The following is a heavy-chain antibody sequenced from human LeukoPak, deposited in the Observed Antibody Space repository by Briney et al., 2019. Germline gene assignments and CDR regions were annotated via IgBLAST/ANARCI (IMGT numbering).Heavy chain of an antibody. J-gene: IGHJ4*02. CDR1: GASFSGYY. D-gene: IGHD6-19*01. CDR3: ARLAVAGNYFDY. Sequence: AQTLSLTCAVYGASFSGYYWSWIRQPPGKGLEWNGEINHSGSTNYNPSLKSRVTISVDTSKNQFSLKLSSVTAADTAVYYCARLAVAGNYFDYWGQGTLVTVSS. V-gene: IGHV4-34*01. CDR2: INHSGST.